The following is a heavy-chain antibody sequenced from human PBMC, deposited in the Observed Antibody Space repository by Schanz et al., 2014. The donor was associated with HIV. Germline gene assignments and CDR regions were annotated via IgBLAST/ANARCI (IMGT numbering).Heavy chain of an antibody. Sequence: VQLLESGGGVVQPGGSLRLSCAASGFSFSTYGIHWVRQAPGKGLEWVTLISYDGINKYYADSVKGRFTISRDNSKNSLSLLIKSLRAEDAAVYYCAKDRNYYESKYRGKGNYYYYYGMDVWGQGTTVTVSS. J-gene: IGHJ6*02. CDR3: AKDRNYYESKYRGKGNYYYYYGMDV. V-gene: IGHV3-30*18. CDR2: ISYDGINK. D-gene: IGHD3-22*01. CDR1: GFSFSTYG.